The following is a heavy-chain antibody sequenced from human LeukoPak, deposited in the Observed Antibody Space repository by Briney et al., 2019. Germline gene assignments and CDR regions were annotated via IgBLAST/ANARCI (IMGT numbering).Heavy chain of an antibody. J-gene: IGHJ4*02. CDR2: ISHDGSSE. Sequence: GWSLRLSCAASGFTFSNYAMHWVRQAPGKGLEWVALISHDGSSEYYGDSMKGRFTISRDNSRNTFYLQMNSLRAEDTAVYYCASRFEWLSSFDYWGQGTLVTVSS. CDR3: ASRFEWLSSFDY. V-gene: IGHV3-30*03. CDR1: GFTFSNYA. D-gene: IGHD3-3*01.